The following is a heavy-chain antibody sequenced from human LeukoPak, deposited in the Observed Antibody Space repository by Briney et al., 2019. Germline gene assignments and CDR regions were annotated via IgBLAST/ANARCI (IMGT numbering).Heavy chain of an antibody. J-gene: IGHJ3*02. CDR1: GFTFSTYN. Sequence: GGSLRLSCAASGFTFSTYNMNWVRQAPGKGLEWVSSISSSSNYIYYADSVKGRFTISRDNAKSSLYLQMNNLRAEDTDVYYCARDVGASAPDAFDIWGQGTMVTVSS. CDR3: ARDVGASAPDAFDI. V-gene: IGHV3-21*01. D-gene: IGHD1-26*01. CDR2: ISSSSNYI.